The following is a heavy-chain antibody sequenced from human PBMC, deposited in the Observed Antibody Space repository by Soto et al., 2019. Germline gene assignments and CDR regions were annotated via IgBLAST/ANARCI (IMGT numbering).Heavy chain of an antibody. D-gene: IGHD7-27*01. CDR3: ARGKLWTRERRNWFDP. CDR2: INHSGST. CDR1: GGSFSGYY. Sequence: QVQLQQWGAGLLKPSETLSLTCAVYGGSFSGYYWGWIRQPPGKGLEWIGEINHSGSTNYNPSLKSRVTISVDTSKNQFSLKLSSVTAADTAVYYCARGKLWTRERRNWFDPWGQGTLVTVSS. V-gene: IGHV4-34*01. J-gene: IGHJ5*02.